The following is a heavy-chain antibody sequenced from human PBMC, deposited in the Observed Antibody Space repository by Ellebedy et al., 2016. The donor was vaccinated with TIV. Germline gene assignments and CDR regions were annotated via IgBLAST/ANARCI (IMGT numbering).Heavy chain of an antibody. Sequence: GESLKISXAASGFTFSSYGMHWVRQAPGKGLEWVAVISYDGSNKYYADSVKGRFTISRDNSKNTLYLQMNSLRAEDTAVYYCAGGWFGYYYYGMDVWGQGTTVTVSS. CDR1: GFTFSSYG. V-gene: IGHV3-30*03. CDR2: ISYDGSNK. J-gene: IGHJ6*02. D-gene: IGHD2-15*01. CDR3: AGGWFGYYYYGMDV.